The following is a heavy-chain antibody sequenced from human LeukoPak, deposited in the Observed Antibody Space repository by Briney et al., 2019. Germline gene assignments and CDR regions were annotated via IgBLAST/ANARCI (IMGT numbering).Heavy chain of an antibody. J-gene: IGHJ4*02. Sequence: GASVKVSCKASGYTFTGYYMHWVRQAPGQGLEWMGWINPNSGGTNYAQKFQGRVTMTRDASTSTAYMELSRLRSDDTAVYYCARGLGANGYSGYGYWGQGTLVTVSS. V-gene: IGHV1-2*02. CDR2: INPNSGGT. CDR1: GYTFTGYY. D-gene: IGHD5-12*01. CDR3: ARGLGANGYSGYGY.